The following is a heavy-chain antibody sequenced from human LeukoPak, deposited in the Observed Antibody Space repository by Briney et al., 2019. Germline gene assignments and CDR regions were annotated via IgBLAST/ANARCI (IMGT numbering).Heavy chain of an antibody. J-gene: IGHJ6*04. CDR2: IKSKTDGGTT. CDR1: GFTFSNAW. CDR3: TTAALVPAARYYYYYGMDV. V-gene: IGHV3-15*01. Sequence: PGGSLRLSCAASGFTFSNAWMSWVRQAPGKGLEWVGRIKSKTDGGTTDYAAPVKGRFTISRDDSKNTLYLQMNSLKTEDTAVYYRTTAALVPAARYYYYYGMDVWGKGTTVTVSS. D-gene: IGHD2-2*01.